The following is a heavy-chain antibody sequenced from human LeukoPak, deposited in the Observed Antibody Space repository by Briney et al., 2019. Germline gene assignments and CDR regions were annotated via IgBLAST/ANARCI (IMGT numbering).Heavy chain of an antibody. CDR1: GGSISSYY. CDR3: ARAQRDSGSWYVDY. J-gene: IGHJ4*02. CDR2: IYYSGST. Sequence: SETLSLTCTVSGGSISSYYWSWIRQPPGKGLEWIGYIYYSGSTNYNPSLKSRVTISVDTSKNQFSLKLSSVTAADTAVYYCARAQRDSGSWYVDYWGQGTLVTVSS. V-gene: IGHV4-59*01. D-gene: IGHD6-13*01.